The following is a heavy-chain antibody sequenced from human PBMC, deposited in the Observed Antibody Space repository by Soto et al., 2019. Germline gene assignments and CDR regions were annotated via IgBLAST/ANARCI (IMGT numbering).Heavy chain of an antibody. D-gene: IGHD1-26*01. V-gene: IGHV3-33*01. CDR1: GFTFSSYV. Sequence: PGGSLRHSCAASGFTFSSYVMHGVGQAPGKGLEWVAVIWYDGSNKYYADSVNGRFTISRDNSKNTLFLQMNSLRAEDTAVYYCARDSRSGSYCDYFDYWGQGTLVTV. CDR3: ARDSRSGSYCDYFDY. CDR2: IWYDGSNK. J-gene: IGHJ4*02.